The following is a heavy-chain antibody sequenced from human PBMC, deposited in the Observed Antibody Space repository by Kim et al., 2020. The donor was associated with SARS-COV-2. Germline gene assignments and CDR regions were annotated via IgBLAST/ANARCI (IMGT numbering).Heavy chain of an antibody. CDR2: ISGSGGST. CDR3: AKGNYYGSGSYRFYYFDY. D-gene: IGHD3-10*01. Sequence: GGSLRLSCAASGFTFNSYAMSWVRQAPGKGLEWVSSISGSGGSTYYADSVKGRFTISRDNSKNTLYLQMNSLRAEDTAVYYCAKGNYYGSGSYRFYYFDYWGQGTLVTVSS. CDR1: GFTFNSYA. J-gene: IGHJ4*02. V-gene: IGHV3-23*01.